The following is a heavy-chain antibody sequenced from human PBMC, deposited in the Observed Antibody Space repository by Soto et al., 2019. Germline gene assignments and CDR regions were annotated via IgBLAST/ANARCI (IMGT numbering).Heavy chain of an antibody. CDR2: ISAYNGNT. D-gene: IGHD2-15*01. CDR1: GYTFTSYG. V-gene: IGHV1-18*01. CDR3: ARVYCSGGSCYSGWFDP. J-gene: IGHJ5*02. Sequence: ASVKVSCKASGYTFTSYGISWVRQAPGQGLEWMGWISAYNGNTNYAQKLQGRVTMTTDTSTSTAYMELSSLRSEDTAVYYCARVYCSGGSCYSGWFDPWGQGTLVTVSS.